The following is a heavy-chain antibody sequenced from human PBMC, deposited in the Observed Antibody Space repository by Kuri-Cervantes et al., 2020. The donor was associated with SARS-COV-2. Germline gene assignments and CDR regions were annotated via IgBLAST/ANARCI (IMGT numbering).Heavy chain of an antibody. J-gene: IGHJ2*01. D-gene: IGHD3-16*01. CDR3: ARARLGDWYFDL. CDR1: GFTVTSDY. Sequence: GESLKISCAASGFTVTSDYMTWVRQAPGKGLEWVSIIYSGGTTYYGDSVKGRFTMSRDTSKSTVYLQMDSLGVDDTAVYYCARARLGDWYFDLWGRGTMVTVSS. V-gene: IGHV3-66*01. CDR2: IYSGGTT.